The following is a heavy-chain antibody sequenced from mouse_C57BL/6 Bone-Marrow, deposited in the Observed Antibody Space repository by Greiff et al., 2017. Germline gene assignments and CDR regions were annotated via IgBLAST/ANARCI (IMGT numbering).Heavy chain of an antibody. CDR1: GYTFTSYW. Sequence: QVQLQQPGAELVKPGASVKMSCKASGYTFTSYWITWVKQRPGQGLEWIGDIYPGSGSTNYNEKFKSKATLTVDTSSSTAYMQLSSLTSEDSAVYYCARNYYGTPYYAMDYWGQGTSGTVSS. J-gene: IGHJ4*01. D-gene: IGHD1-1*01. V-gene: IGHV1-55*01. CDR2: IYPGSGST. CDR3: ARNYYGTPYYAMDY.